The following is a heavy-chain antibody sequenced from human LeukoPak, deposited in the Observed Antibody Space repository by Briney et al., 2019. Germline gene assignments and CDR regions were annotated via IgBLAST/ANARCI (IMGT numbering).Heavy chain of an antibody. D-gene: IGHD2-15*01. CDR1: GFTFSTYA. J-gene: IGHJ3*02. CDR3: ARGAYCSGGRCPGAFDI. V-gene: IGHV3-33*01. CDR2: IWYDGSNK. Sequence: PGRSLRLSCAASGFTFSTYAMYWVRQAPGKGLEWVTVIWYDGSNKYYADSVKGRFTISGDNSKNTLYLQMNSLRADDTAVYYCARGAYCSGGRCPGAFDIWGQGTMVTVSS.